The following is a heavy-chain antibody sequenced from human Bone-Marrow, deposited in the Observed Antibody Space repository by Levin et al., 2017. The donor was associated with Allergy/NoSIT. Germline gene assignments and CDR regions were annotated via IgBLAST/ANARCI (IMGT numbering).Heavy chain of an antibody. V-gene: IGHV4-31*03. Sequence: PSETRSLTCTVSGGSISGGGYYWSWIRQHPGKGLEWIGYIYYSGNTYYNPSLKSRVIISVVTSKNQLSLKLTSVTVADTAVYYCARFNGYDFDYWGQGTLVTVSS. CDR3: ARFNGYDFDY. CDR2: IYYSGNT. CDR1: GGSISGGGYY. D-gene: IGHD5-12*01. J-gene: IGHJ4*02.